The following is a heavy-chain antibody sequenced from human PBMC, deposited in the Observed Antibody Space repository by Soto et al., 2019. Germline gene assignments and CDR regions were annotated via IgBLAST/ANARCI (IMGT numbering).Heavy chain of an antibody. D-gene: IGHD2-2*01. J-gene: IGHJ6*02. Sequence: PGESLKISCKGSGYSFTSYWISWVRQMLGKGLEWMGRIDPSDSYTNYSPSFQGHVTISADKSISTAYLQWSSLKASDTAMYYCARRIVVVPAATPYYYGMDVWGQGTTVTVSS. CDR1: GYSFTSYW. CDR3: ARRIVVVPAATPYYYGMDV. V-gene: IGHV5-10-1*01. CDR2: IDPSDSYT.